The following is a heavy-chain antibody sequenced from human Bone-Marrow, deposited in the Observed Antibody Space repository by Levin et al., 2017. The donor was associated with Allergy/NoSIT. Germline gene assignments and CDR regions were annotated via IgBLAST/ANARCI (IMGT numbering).Heavy chain of an antibody. CDR2: IKGKTDRETT. CDR3: AKMEQQLVQGTFQH. D-gene: IGHD6-13*01. CDR1: GFTFKNAW. J-gene: IGHJ1*01. Sequence: GGSLRLSCAASGFTFKNAWMTWVRQAPGKGLEWVGRIKGKTDRETTDYAAAVKGRFTISRDESKNTVYLQMNNLSADDTALYYCAKMEQQLVQGTFQHWGQGTLVTVSS. V-gene: IGHV3-15*01.